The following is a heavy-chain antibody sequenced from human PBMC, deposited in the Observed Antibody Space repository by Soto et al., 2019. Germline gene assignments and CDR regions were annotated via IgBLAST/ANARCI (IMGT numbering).Heavy chain of an antibody. CDR1: GFTFSSYA. J-gene: IGHJ3*02. Sequence: EVQLLESGGGLVQPGGSLRLSCAASGFTFSSYAMSWVRQAPGKGLEWVSAISGSGGSTYYADSVKGRFTISRDNSKNTLYLQMNRLRAEDKAVYYCARKGTHAFDIWGQGTMVTVSS. V-gene: IGHV3-23*01. CDR3: ARKGTHAFDI. D-gene: IGHD3-10*01. CDR2: ISGSGGST.